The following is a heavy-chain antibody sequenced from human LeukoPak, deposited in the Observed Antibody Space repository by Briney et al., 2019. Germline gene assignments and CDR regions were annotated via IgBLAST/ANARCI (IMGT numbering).Heavy chain of an antibody. V-gene: IGHV3-30*02. Sequence: PGGSLRLSCAASGFTFSSYGMHWVRQAPGKGLEWVAFIRYGDDNKYYANSVKGRFTISRDNAKNSLYLQMNSLRAEDTAVYYCARGRAMSTNWFDPWGQGALVTVSS. CDR2: IRYGDDNK. J-gene: IGHJ5*02. D-gene: IGHD2-2*01. CDR3: ARGRAMSTNWFDP. CDR1: GFTFSSYG.